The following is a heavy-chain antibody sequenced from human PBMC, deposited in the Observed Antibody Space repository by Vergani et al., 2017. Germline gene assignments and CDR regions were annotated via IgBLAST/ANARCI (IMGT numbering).Heavy chain of an antibody. CDR1: GFTFSDYY. CDR2: ISSSGRTI. V-gene: IGHV3-11*01. Sequence: QVQLVESGGGLVKPGGSLRLSCAASGFTFSDYYMTWIRQAPGKGLEWLSYISSSGRTIYYSDSVKGRFTISRDNAKNSLYLHMNSLRAEDTAVYYCARMAYNYDAFAIGGQGTMVTV. CDR3: ARMAYNYDAFAI. D-gene: IGHD1-1*01. J-gene: IGHJ3*02.